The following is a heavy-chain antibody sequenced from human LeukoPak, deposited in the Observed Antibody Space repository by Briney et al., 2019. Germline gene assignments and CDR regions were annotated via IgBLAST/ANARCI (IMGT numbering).Heavy chain of an antibody. V-gene: IGHV4-30-4*08. CDR1: GGSISSGDYY. CDR2: IYYSGST. J-gene: IGHJ6*03. CDR3: ASLYSYYYYMDV. Sequence: SQTLSLTCTVSGGSISSGDYYWSWIRQPPGKGREWIGYIYYSGSTYYNPSLKSRVTISVDTSKNQFSLKLSSVTAADTAVYYCASLYSYYYYMDVWGKGTTVTVSS. D-gene: IGHD2-21*01.